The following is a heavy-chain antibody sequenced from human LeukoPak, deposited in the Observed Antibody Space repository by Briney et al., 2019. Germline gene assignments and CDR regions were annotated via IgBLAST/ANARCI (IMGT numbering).Heavy chain of an antibody. J-gene: IGHJ4*02. V-gene: IGHV3-64D*06. CDR1: GFTFSRYA. D-gene: IGHD3-10*01. CDR2: ISSNGGST. Sequence: GRSLRLSCSASGFTFSRYAMHWVRQAPGKGLEYVSAISSNGGSTYYADSVKGRFTISRDNSRNTLHLQMSSLRVEDTAVYYCVKDSSSGSYFDYWGQGTLVTVSS. CDR3: VKDSSSGSYFDY.